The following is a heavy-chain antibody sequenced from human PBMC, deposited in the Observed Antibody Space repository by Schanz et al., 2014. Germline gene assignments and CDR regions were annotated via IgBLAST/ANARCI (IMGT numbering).Heavy chain of an antibody. CDR2: INTKTGNP. V-gene: IGHV7-4-1*02. CDR3: ARGYCAGTSCPIFDY. CDR1: GGTFSSSS. D-gene: IGHD2-2*01. Sequence: QVQLVQSGAEVKKPGSSVKVSCKASGGTFSSSSISWVRQAPGQGLEWMGWINTKTGNPTYAQGFTGRFVFSLDTSVSTTHLQITNLKADDTAVYYCARGYCAGTSCPIFDYWGQGTLVTVSS. J-gene: IGHJ4*02.